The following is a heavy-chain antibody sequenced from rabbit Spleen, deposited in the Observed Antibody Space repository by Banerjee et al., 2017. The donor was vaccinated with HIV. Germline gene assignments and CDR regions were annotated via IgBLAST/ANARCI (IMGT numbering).Heavy chain of an antibody. CDR1: GVSFSGSSY. D-gene: IGHD1-1*01. J-gene: IGHJ6*01. V-gene: IGHV1S45*01. CDR2: IDTGSSGFT. CDR3: ARDTSSSFSSYGMDL. Sequence: QEQLVESGGGLVRPEGSLKLTCIASGVSFSGSSYMCWVRQAPGKGLEWIACIDTGSSGFTYFASWAKGRFTISKTSSTTVTLQMTSLTAADTATYFCARDTSSSFSSYGMDLWGPGTLVTVS.